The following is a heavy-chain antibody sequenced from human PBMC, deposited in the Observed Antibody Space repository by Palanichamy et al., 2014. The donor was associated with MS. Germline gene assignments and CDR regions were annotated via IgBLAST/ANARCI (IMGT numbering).Heavy chain of an antibody. Sequence: QVQLVQSGAEVKKSGSSVKVSCKASGGTFSSYTISWVRQAPGQGLEWMGRIIPILGIANYAQKFQGRVTITADKSTSTAYMELSSLRSEDTAVYYCARAYGDYNFDYWGQGTLVTVSS. V-gene: IGHV1-69*02. D-gene: IGHD4-17*01. CDR2: IIPILGIA. J-gene: IGHJ4*02. CDR3: ARAYGDYNFDY. CDR1: GGTFSSYT.